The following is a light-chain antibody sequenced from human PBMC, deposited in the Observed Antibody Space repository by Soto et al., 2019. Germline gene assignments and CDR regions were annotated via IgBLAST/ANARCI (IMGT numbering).Light chain of an antibody. Sequence: EIVLTHSPATLSFSPWERSTLSFMASQSVSRYLAWYQQKPGQAPRLLIYDASNRATGIPARFSGSGSGTDFTLTISSLEPEDFAVYYCQQRSSWPITFGQGTRLEIK. CDR2: DAS. CDR1: QSVSRY. V-gene: IGKV3-11*01. CDR3: QQRSSWPIT. J-gene: IGKJ5*01.